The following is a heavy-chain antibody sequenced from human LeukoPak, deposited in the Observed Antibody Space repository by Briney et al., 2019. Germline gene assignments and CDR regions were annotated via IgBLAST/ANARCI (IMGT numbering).Heavy chain of an antibody. D-gene: IGHD4-11*01. CDR2: INWNGGST. CDR1: GFTFDDYG. Sequence: GGSLRLSCAVSGFTFDDYGMSWVRQAPGKGLEWVAGINWNGGSTAYADSVKGRFTISRDNAKNSLYLQMNSLRVEDTALYHCASGVYSNADYFDYWGQGTLVTVSS. CDR3: ASGVYSNADYFDY. V-gene: IGHV3-20*01. J-gene: IGHJ4*02.